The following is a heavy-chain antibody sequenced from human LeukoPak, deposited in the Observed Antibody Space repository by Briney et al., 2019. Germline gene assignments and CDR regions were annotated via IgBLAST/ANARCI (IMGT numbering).Heavy chain of an antibody. V-gene: IGHV3-74*01. CDR2: IHTDGSGT. J-gene: IGHJ4*02. Sequence: GGSLRLSSAASGFTFSSYWMHWVRHAPGKGLVWVSRIHTDGSGTSYADSVKGRFTISRDNAKNTLYLQMNSLRAEDTAVYYCACGSESVDYWGQGTLVTVSS. CDR1: GFTFSSYW. CDR3: ACGSESVDY. D-gene: IGHD3-10*01.